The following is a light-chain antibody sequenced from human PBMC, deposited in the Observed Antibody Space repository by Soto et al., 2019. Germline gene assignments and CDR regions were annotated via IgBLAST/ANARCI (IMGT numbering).Light chain of an antibody. Sequence: QSVLTQPASVSGSPGQSIAISYTGTNSDVGGYNYVSWYQQHPGKAPKLMIYEVSNRPSGVSNRFSGSKSGNTASLTISGLQAEDEADYYCSSYTSSSTPVFGTGTKVTVL. CDR2: EVS. V-gene: IGLV2-14*01. CDR1: NSDVGGYNY. J-gene: IGLJ1*01. CDR3: SSYTSSSTPV.